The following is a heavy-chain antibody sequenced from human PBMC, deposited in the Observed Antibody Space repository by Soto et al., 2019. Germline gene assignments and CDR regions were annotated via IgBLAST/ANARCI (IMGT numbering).Heavy chain of an antibody. V-gene: IGHV3-30*18. D-gene: IGHD3-10*01. CDR2: ISYDGSKE. CDR3: AKVYYGSGSYLWFDS. CDR1: GFTFSSYG. J-gene: IGHJ5*01. Sequence: QVQLVESGGGVVLPGRSRRLSCAASGFTFSSYGMHWVRQAPGKGLEWVALISYDGSKEFYPDSVKGRFTISRDNSKNTLYLQMNSLRAEDTAVYYCAKVYYGSGSYLWFDSWGQGTLVTVSS.